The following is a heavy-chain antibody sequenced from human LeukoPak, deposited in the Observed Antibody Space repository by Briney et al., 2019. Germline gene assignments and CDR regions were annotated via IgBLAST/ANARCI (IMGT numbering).Heavy chain of an antibody. V-gene: IGHV3-30-3*01. CDR2: ISYEGSVK. CDR3: ARGISSSWTTFDL. Sequence: GGSLGLSCEASGFIFSVYSMHWVRQAPGKGLEWVALISYEGSVKFYAPSVKGRFTFSRDNSKNMLYLEMDNLRGNDTAVYYCARGISSSWTTFDLWGQGTVVTVSS. D-gene: IGHD2-15*01. CDR1: GFIFSVYS. J-gene: IGHJ4*02.